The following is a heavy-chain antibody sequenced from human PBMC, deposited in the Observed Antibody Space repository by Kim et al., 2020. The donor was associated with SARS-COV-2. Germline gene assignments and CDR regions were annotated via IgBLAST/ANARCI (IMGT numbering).Heavy chain of an antibody. CDR3: ARGYDYVWGSYRCYFDY. D-gene: IGHD3-16*02. V-gene: IGHV4-34*01. J-gene: IGHJ4*02. CDR2: INHSGST. CDR1: GGSFSGYY. Sequence: SETLSLTCAVYGGSFSGYYWSWIRQPPGKGLEWIGEINHSGSTNYNPSLKSRVTISVDTSKNQFSLKLSSVTAADTAVYYCARGYDYVWGSYRCYFDYWGQGTLVTVSS.